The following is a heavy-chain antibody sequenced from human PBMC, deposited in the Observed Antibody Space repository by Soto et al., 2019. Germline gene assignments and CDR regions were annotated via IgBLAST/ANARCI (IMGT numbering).Heavy chain of an antibody. J-gene: IGHJ2*01. CDR1: GFTFSSYA. CDR3: AKGQYPGFGTSLLYDL. V-gene: IGHV3-23*01. Sequence: EVQLLESGGGLVQPGGSLRLSCAASGFTFSSYAMSWVRQAPGKGLEWVSAMSGSGGSTYYADSVKGRFTISRDNSKNTLYLQLNSLRAEDTAVYYCAKGQYPGFGTSLLYDLWGRGTLVTVSS. D-gene: IGHD1-1*01. CDR2: MSGSGGST.